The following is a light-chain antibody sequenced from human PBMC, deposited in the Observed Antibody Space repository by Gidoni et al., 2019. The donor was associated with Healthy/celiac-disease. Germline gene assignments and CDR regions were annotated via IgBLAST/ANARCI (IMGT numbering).Light chain of an antibody. J-gene: IGKJ4*01. Sequence: DIVMTQSPHSLHVTPGEPASISCRSSQSLLHSNGYNSLDWYLQKPGQSPQLLIYLGSNRASGVPYRFSGSGSGTDFTLKISIVDAEDVGVYYCMQALQTPLTFGGGTKVEIK. CDR1: QSLLHSNGYNS. CDR2: LGS. V-gene: IGKV2-28*01. CDR3: MQALQTPLT.